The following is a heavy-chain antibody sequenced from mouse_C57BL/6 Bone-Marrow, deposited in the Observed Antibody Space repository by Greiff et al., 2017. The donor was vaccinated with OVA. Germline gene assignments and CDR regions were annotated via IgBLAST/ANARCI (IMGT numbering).Heavy chain of an antibody. Sequence: QVQLQQSGAELARPGASVKLSCKASGYTFTSYGISWVKQRTGQGLEWIGEIYPRSGNTYYNEKFKGTATLTADKSASTAYMELRSLTSEDSAVYFCARDRLYQYYAMDYWGQGTSVTVSS. J-gene: IGHJ4*01. CDR1: GYTFTSYG. V-gene: IGHV1-81*01. CDR3: ARDRLYQYYAMDY. D-gene: IGHD2-12*01. CDR2: IYPRSGNT.